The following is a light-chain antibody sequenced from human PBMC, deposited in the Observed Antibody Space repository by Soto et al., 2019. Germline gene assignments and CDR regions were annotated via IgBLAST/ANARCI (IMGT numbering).Light chain of an antibody. CDR1: SSNVGDYNY. CDR3: CSYAADYSLV. V-gene: IGLV2-11*01. CDR2: DAS. J-gene: IGLJ3*02. Sequence: QSALTQPRSVSASPGQSVTISCTGTSSNVGDYNYVSWYQQNPGKAPKLMIYDASKRPPGVPDRFSGSKSGNAASLTISGLQADDEADYYCCSYAADYSLVFGGGTKLTVL.